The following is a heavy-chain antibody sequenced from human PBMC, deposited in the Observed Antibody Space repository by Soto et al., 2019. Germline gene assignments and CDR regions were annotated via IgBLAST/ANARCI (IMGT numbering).Heavy chain of an antibody. D-gene: IGHD3-22*01. Sequence: GGSLRLSCAASGFTVSSNYMSWVRQAPGKGLEWVSVIYSGGSTYYADSVKGRFTISRDNSKNTLYLQMNSLRAEDTAVYYCARGSTYYYDSSGPGPFAYWGQGTLVTVSS. CDR3: ARGSTYYYDSSGPGPFAY. J-gene: IGHJ4*02. CDR2: IYSGGST. CDR1: GFTVSSNY. V-gene: IGHV3-53*01.